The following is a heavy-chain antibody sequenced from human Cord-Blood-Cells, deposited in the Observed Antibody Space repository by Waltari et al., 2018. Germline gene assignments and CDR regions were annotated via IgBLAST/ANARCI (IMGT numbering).Heavy chain of an antibody. V-gene: IGHV4-59*01. J-gene: IGHJ5*02. D-gene: IGHD3-9*01. CDR1: GGSISSYY. CDR3: ARGDDILTGYSNWFDP. Sequence: QVQLQESGPGLVKPSETLSLTCTVSGGSISSYYWSWIRQPPGKGLEWIGYIYYSGSTNYNPSLKSRVTISVDTSKNQFSLKLSSVTAADTAVYYCARGDDILTGYSNWFDPWGQGTLVTVSS. CDR2: IYYSGST.